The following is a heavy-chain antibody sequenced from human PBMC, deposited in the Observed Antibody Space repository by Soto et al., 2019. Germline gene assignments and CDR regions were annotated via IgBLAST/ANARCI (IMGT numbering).Heavy chain of an antibody. Sequence: ASVKVSCKASGYTFTSYAMHWVRQAPGQRLEWMGWINAGNGNTKYSQKFQGRVTITRDTSASTAYMELSSLRSEDTAVYYCARDVSGFSGSHYIDYFNCWGQGALVTVSS. D-gene: IGHD1-26*01. CDR2: INAGNGNT. CDR1: GYTFTSYA. CDR3: ARDVSGFSGSHYIDYFNC. J-gene: IGHJ4*02. V-gene: IGHV1-3*01.